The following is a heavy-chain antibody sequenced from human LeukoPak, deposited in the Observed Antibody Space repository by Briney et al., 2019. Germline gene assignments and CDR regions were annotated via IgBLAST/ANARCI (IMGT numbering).Heavy chain of an antibody. V-gene: IGHV4-39*07. CDR2: IYYSGST. CDR1: GGSISSSSYY. Sequence: SETLSLTCTVSGGSISSSSYYWGWIRQPPGKELEWIGSIYYSGSTYYNPSLKSRVTISVDTSKNQFSLKLSSVTAADTAVYYCARLSSGSYYFDYWGQGTLVTVSS. D-gene: IGHD6-19*01. CDR3: ARLSSGSYYFDY. J-gene: IGHJ4*02.